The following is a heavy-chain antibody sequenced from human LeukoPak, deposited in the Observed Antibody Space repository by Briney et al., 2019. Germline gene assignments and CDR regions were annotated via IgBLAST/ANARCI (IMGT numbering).Heavy chain of an antibody. CDR1: GYTFTSYA. CDR3: ATPEGATPAAFDY. Sequence: ASVKVSCKASGYTFTSYAMHWVRQAPGQRLEWMGWINAGNGNTKYSQKFQGRVTITRNTSISTAYMELSSLRSEDTAVYYCATPEGATPAAFDYWGQGTLVTVSS. V-gene: IGHV1-3*01. CDR2: INAGNGNT. J-gene: IGHJ4*02. D-gene: IGHD2-2*01.